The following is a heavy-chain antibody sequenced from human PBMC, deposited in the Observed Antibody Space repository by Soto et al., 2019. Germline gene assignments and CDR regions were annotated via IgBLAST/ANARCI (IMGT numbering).Heavy chain of an antibody. J-gene: IGHJ4*02. Sequence: ASVKVSCKASGYTFTSYGISWVRQAPGQGLEWMGGISANYGTANYAQKFQGRVTITADKSTSTAYMELSSLRSEDTAVYYCARSSDYYDSSGYYYLDYFDYWGQGTLVTVSS. D-gene: IGHD3-22*01. V-gene: IGHV1-69*06. CDR3: ARSSDYYDSSGYYYLDYFDY. CDR1: GYTFTSYG. CDR2: ISANYGTA.